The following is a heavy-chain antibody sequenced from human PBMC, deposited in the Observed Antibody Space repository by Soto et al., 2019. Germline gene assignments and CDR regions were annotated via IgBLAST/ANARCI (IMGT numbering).Heavy chain of an antibody. CDR1: GFTFSSYA. D-gene: IGHD4-17*01. CDR3: AREGVGRDFGESFEY. V-gene: IGHV3-21*01. J-gene: IGHJ4*02. CDR2: STSNSRNI. Sequence: GGSLRLSCEASGFTFSSYAMIWVRHAPGKGLEWVSSTSNSRNIYYADSLKGRFTISRDNAKNSLYLQMNSLRAEDTAVYYCAREGVGRDFGESFEYWGQGTLVTVSS.